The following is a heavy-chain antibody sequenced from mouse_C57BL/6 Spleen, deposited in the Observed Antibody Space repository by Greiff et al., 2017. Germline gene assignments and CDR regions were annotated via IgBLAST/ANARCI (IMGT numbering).Heavy chain of an antibody. CDR1: GYTFTSYW. J-gene: IGHJ4*01. Sequence: VQLQQPGAELVKPGASVKLSCKASGYTFTSYWMHWVKQRPGQGLEWIGMIHPNSGSTNYNEKFKSKDTLTVDKSSSTAYMQLSSLTSEDSAVYYCARPDYYGSSPVYAMDYWGQGTSVTVSS. V-gene: IGHV1-64*01. CDR2: IHPNSGST. D-gene: IGHD1-1*01. CDR3: ARPDYYGSSPVYAMDY.